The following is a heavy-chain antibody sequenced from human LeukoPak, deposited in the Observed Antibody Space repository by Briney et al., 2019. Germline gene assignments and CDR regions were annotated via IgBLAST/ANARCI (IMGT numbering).Heavy chain of an antibody. D-gene: IGHD2-2*01. J-gene: IGHJ6*03. CDR2: INPNSGGT. CDR1: GYTFTGYY. V-gene: IGHV1-2*02. Sequence: ASVKVSCKASGYTFTGYYMHWVRQAPGQGLEWMGWINPNSGGTNYAQKFQGRVTMTRDTSISTAYMELSRLRSEDTAVYYCARVPIVVVPAAIPYYYMDVWGKGTTVTVSS. CDR3: ARVPIVVVPAAIPYYYMDV.